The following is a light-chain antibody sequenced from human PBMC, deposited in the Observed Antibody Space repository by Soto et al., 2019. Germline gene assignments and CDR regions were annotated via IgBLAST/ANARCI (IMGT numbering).Light chain of an antibody. J-gene: IGLJ2*01. CDR2: DNN. Sequence: QSVLTQPPSVSAAPGQKVTISCSGSSSNIGNNYVSWYQQLPGTDPKLLIYDNNKRPSGIPDRFSGSKSGTSATLGITGLQTGDEADYYCGKWDSSLAGGSHVVFGGGTKLTVL. CDR3: GKWDSSLAGGSHVV. V-gene: IGLV1-51*01. CDR1: SSNIGNNY.